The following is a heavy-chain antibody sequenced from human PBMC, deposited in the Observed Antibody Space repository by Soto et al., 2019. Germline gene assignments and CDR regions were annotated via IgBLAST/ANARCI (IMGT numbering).Heavy chain of an antibody. CDR1: GYNFANYW. CDR2: IYPGDSDT. V-gene: IGHV5-51*01. J-gene: IGHJ6*02. CDR3: ATPGYYYYYGMDV. Sequence: PGESLKISCKGSGYNFANYWIGWVRQMPGKGLEWMGIIYPGDSDTRYSPSFQGQVTISADKSISTAYLQWSSLKASDTAMYYCATPGYYYYYGMDVWGQGTTVTVSS.